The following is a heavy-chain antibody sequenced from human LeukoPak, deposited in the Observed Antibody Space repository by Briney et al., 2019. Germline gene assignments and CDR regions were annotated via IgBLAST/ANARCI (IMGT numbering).Heavy chain of an antibody. CDR3: AKKARPYDESAYYFDY. V-gene: IGHV3-9*01. CDR2: ISWNSGSI. D-gene: IGHD3-16*01. Sequence: GGSLRLSCAASGFTFDDYAMHWVRQAPGKGLEWVSGISWNSGSIGYADSVKGRFTISRDNSKNTLYLQMNSLRPEDTAVYYCAKKARPYDESAYYFDYWGQGTLVTVSS. J-gene: IGHJ4*02. CDR1: GFTFDDYA.